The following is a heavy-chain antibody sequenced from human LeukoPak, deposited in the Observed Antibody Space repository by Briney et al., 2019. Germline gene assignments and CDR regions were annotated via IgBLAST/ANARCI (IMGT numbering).Heavy chain of an antibody. Sequence: PGGSLRLSCVASGLKFRKSWMTWVRPAPGRGLEWVANINDDGSNKYYVDSVKGRFTISRDNAKNSLFLEMNNLRTEDTAVYYCTRWGDTWGFDFWGQGILVSVSS. CDR2: INDDGSNK. D-gene: IGHD3-10*01. CDR1: GLKFRKSW. CDR3: TRWGDTWGFDF. J-gene: IGHJ4*02. V-gene: IGHV3-7*01.